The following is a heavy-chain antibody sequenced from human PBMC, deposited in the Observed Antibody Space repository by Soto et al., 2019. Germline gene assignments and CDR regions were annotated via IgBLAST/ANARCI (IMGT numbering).Heavy chain of an antibody. V-gene: IGHV4-31*03. CDR1: GGSISSGGYY. CDR3: AGSDYYDTSGYYYRVDY. CDR2: IYYSGST. D-gene: IGHD3-22*01. Sequence: TLSLTCTVSGGSISSGGYYWSWIRPHPGKGLEWIGYIYYSGSTYYNPSLKSRVTISEDTSKNQFSLKLSSVTAADTAVYYCAGSDYYDTSGYYYRVDYWGQGTLVTV. J-gene: IGHJ4*02.